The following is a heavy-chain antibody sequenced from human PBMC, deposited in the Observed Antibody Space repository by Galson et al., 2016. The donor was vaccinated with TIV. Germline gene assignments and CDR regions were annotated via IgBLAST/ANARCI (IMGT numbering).Heavy chain of an antibody. CDR1: GDSITSAYY. D-gene: IGHD1-7*01. CDR3: VRHGNRNYAYYFDY. CDR2: IYHTGST. Sequence: SLTCAVSGDSITSAYYWGWIRQPPGKGLEWIGSIYHTGSTYYNSSLRSRGTISVDTSKNQISLNLSSVTAADTAMYYCVRHGNRNYAYYFDYWGQGALVTVSS. J-gene: IGHJ4*02. V-gene: IGHV4-38-2*01.